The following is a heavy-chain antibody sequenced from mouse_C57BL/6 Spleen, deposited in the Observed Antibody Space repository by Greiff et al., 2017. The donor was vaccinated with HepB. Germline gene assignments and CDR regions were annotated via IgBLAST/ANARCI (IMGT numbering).Heavy chain of an antibody. D-gene: IGHD1-3*01. CDR2: IYPGDGDT. CDR3: ARDYNFAY. Sequence: VQLQQSGPELVKPGASVKISCKASGYAFSSSWMNWVKQRPGKGLEWIGRIYPGDGDTNYNGKFKGKATLTADKSSSTAYMQLSSLTSEDSAVYFCARDYNFAYWGQGTLVTVSA. J-gene: IGHJ3*01. CDR1: GYAFSSSW. V-gene: IGHV1-82*01.